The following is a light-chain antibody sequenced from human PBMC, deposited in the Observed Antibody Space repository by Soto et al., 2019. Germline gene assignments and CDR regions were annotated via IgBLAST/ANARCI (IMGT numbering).Light chain of an antibody. CDR2: DAS. Sequence: EIVWTQSPATLSLSPGERATLSCRASQSVSSYLAWYQQKPCQAPRLLIYDASNRATGIPARFSGSGSGTDFTLTISSLEPEDFAVYYCQQRSNWPRFTFGPGTKVDIK. CDR3: QQRSNWPRFT. J-gene: IGKJ3*01. CDR1: QSVSSY. V-gene: IGKV3-11*01.